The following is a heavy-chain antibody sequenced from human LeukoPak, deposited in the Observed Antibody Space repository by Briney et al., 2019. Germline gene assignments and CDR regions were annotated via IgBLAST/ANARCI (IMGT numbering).Heavy chain of an antibody. Sequence: SETLSLTCAVYGGSFSGYYWSWIRQPPGKGLEWIGEINHSGSTYYNPSLKSRVTISVGTSKNQFSLNLRSVTAADTAIYFCSRSHDYGGLYFYYYMDVWGKGTTVTVSS. CDR3: SRSHDYGGLYFYYYMDV. CDR1: GGSFSGYY. V-gene: IGHV4-34*01. CDR2: INHSGST. D-gene: IGHD4-23*01. J-gene: IGHJ6*03.